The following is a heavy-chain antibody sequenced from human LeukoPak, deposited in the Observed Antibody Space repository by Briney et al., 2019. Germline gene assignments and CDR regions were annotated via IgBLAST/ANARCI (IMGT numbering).Heavy chain of an antibody. Sequence: ASVKVPCKASGYTFTGYYMHWVRQAPGQGLEWMGWINPNSGGTNYAQKFQGRVTMTRDTSISTAYMELSRLRSDDTAVYYCARDLDIAVAGYFDYWGQGTLVTVSS. J-gene: IGHJ4*02. CDR2: INPNSGGT. V-gene: IGHV1-2*02. D-gene: IGHD6-19*01. CDR3: ARDLDIAVAGYFDY. CDR1: GYTFTGYY.